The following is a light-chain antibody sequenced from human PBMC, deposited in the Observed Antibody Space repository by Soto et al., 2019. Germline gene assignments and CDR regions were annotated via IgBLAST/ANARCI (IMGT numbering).Light chain of an antibody. J-gene: IGKJ4*01. Sequence: EMVMTQSPVTLSGSPGERVTLSCRASRTISRNLAWYQQKPGQAPRLLIYGASTRATGIPDRFSGSGSGREFTLTINSLQSEEFAMDYWQQHNNWPVVTFGGGTRVEIK. V-gene: IGKV3-15*01. CDR2: GAS. CDR1: RTISRN. CDR3: QQHNNWPVVT.